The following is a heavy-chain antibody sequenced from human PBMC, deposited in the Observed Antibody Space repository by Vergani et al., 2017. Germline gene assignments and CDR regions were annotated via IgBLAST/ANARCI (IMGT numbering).Heavy chain of an antibody. D-gene: IGHD3-10*01. CDR2: INPSGGST. V-gene: IGHV1-46*01. Sequence: QVQLVQSGAEVKKPGASVKVSCKASGYTFTSYYMHWVRQAPGQGLEWMGIINPSGGSTSYAQKFQGRVTMTRDTSTSTVYMELSSLRSEDTAVYYCARPMVRGVIIRVYYGMDVWGQGTTVTVSS. CDR1: GYTFTSYY. CDR3: ARPMVRGVIIRVYYGMDV. J-gene: IGHJ6*02.